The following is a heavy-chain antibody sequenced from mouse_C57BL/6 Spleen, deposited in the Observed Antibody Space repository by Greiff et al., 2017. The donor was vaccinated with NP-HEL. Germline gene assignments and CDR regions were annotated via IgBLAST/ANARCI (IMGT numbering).Heavy chain of an antibody. CDR1: GFSLTSYG. J-gene: IGHJ4*01. D-gene: IGHD2-13*01. Sequence: QVQLQQSGPGLVAPSQSLSITCTVSGFSLTSYGVDRVRQSPGKGLEWLGVIWGVGSTNYNSALKSRLSISKDNSKSQVFLKMNSLQTDDTAMYYCASDPGDGAMDYWGQGTSVTVSS. V-gene: IGHV2-6*01. CDR3: ASDPGDGAMDY. CDR2: IWGVGST.